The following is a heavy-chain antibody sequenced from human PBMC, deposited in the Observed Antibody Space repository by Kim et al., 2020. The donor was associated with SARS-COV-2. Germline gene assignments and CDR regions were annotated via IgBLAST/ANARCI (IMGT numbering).Heavy chain of an antibody. D-gene: IGHD6-13*01. CDR3: ALSYSSSWYPPHF. V-gene: IGHV1-46*01. J-gene: IGHJ4*02. Sequence: YAQKFQGRVTMTRDTSTSTVYMELSSLRSEDTAVYYCALSYSSSWYPPHFWGQGTLVTVSS.